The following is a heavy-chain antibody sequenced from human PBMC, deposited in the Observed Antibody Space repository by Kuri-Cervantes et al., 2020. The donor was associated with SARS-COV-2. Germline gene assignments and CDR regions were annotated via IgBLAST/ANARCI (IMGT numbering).Heavy chain of an antibody. Sequence: ESLKISCTVSGGSISNYYWGWVRQPPGKGVEWIGSFYSGGNTFYNPALMSRVTISVDPSNNQFSLRLYSVTAADTALYSCAGHFGDFVPSPFDVWGRGTMVTVSS. CDR2: FYSGGNT. V-gene: IGHV4-39*01. CDR3: AGHFGDFVPSPFDV. CDR1: GGSISNYY. J-gene: IGHJ3*01. D-gene: IGHD4-17*01.